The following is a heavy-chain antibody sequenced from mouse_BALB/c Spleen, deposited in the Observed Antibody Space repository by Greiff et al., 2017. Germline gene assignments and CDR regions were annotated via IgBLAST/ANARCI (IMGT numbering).Heavy chain of an antibody. V-gene: IGHV3-6*02. D-gene: IGHD6-1*01. CDR1: GYSITSGYY. Sequence: EVKLQESGPGLVKPSQSLSLTCSVTGYSITSGYYWNWIRQFPGNKLEWMGYISYDGSNNYNPSLKNRISITRDTSKNQFFLKLNSVTTEDTATYYCAREASPYFDYWGQGTTLTVSS. J-gene: IGHJ2*01. CDR3: AREASPYFDY. CDR2: ISYDGSN.